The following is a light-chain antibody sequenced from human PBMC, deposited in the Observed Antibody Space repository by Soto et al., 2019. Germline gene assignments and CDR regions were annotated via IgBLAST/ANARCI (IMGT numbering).Light chain of an antibody. CDR1: QSVSSSY. J-gene: IGKJ5*01. CDR2: GAS. CDR3: QQRSNWPPVT. V-gene: IGKV3D-20*02. Sequence: EIVLKQSPGTLSLSPGERATLSCRASQSVSSSYLAWYQQKPGQAPRLLISGASSRATGIPDRFSGSGSGTDFTLTISSLEPEDFAVYYCQQRSNWPPVTFGQGTLLEN.